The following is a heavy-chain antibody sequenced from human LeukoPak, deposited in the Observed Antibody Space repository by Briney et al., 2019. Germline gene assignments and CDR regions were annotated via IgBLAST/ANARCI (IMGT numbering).Heavy chain of an antibody. J-gene: IGHJ6*02. Sequence: GGSLRLSCAASGFTFSSYAMDWVRQAPGKGLEWVAVISYDGSNKYYADSVKGRFTISRDNSKNTLYLQMNSLRAEDTAVYYCARAYSNYAYYYGMDVWGQGTTVTVSS. CDR2: ISYDGSNK. CDR3: ARAYSNYAYYYGMDV. CDR1: GFTFSSYA. V-gene: IGHV3-30-3*01. D-gene: IGHD4-11*01.